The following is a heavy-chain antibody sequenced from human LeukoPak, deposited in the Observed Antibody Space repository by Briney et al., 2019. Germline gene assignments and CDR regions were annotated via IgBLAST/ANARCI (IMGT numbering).Heavy chain of an antibody. D-gene: IGHD6-19*01. Sequence: GGSLRLSCAASGFTFSSYGMHWVRQAPGKGLEWVAFIRYDGSDKYYADSVKGRFTISRDNSKNTLYLQMNSLRAEDTAVYYCAKDLRVQAGTNPLYFDYWGQGTLVTVSS. CDR2: IRYDGSDK. V-gene: IGHV3-30*02. J-gene: IGHJ4*02. CDR1: GFTFSSYG. CDR3: AKDLRVQAGTNPLYFDY.